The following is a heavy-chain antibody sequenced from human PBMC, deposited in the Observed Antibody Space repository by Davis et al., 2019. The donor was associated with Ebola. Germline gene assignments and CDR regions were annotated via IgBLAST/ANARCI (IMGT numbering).Heavy chain of an antibody. CDR3: ARRSVVVPAAMRY. V-gene: IGHV4-61*05. Sequence: MPSETLSLTCTVPGDTITSSVYSWSWIRQPPGKRLEWIAYVFASGSTSYSPSLESRVTISLDTSKHQVSLKLTSLTAADTAVYYCARRSVVVPAAMRYWGQGTLVTVSS. D-gene: IGHD2-2*01. CDR1: GDTITSSVYS. J-gene: IGHJ4*02. CDR2: VFASGST.